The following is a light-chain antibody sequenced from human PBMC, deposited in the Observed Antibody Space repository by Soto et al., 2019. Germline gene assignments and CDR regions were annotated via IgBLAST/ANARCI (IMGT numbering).Light chain of an antibody. CDR2: DAT. J-gene: IGLJ2*01. CDR1: SSDIGGYNL. Sequence: QSALTQPASVSGSPGQSITISCTGTSSDIGGYNLVSWYQQHPGKAPKLMIYDATKRPSGVSNRFSGSKSGNTASLTISGLQAEDEADYYCCLYASSSTFIFGGGTKLTVL. CDR3: CLYASSSTFI. V-gene: IGLV2-23*02.